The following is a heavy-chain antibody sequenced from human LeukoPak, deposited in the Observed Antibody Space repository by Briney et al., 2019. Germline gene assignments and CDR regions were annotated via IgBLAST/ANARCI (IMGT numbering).Heavy chain of an antibody. CDR1: GFTFSSYG. D-gene: IGHD3-22*01. J-gene: IGHJ5*02. CDR3: AKDPEYYYDSSGSLDP. V-gene: IGHV3-30*02. Sequence: GGSLRLSCAASGFTFSSYGMHWVRQAPGKGLEWVAFIRYDGSNKYYADSVKGRFTISRDNSKNTLYLQMNSLRAEDTAVYYCAKDPEYYYDSSGSLDPWGQGTLVTVSS. CDR2: IRYDGSNK.